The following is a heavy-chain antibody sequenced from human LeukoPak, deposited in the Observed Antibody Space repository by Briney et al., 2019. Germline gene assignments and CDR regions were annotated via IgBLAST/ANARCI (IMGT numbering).Heavy chain of an antibody. V-gene: IGHV4-34*01. Sequence: SETLSLTCAVYGGSFSGYYWRWIRQPPGKGLEWIGEINHSGSTNYNPSLKSRVTISVDTSKNQFSLKLSSVTAADTAVYYCARRPGVGANVFPFDIWGQGTMVTVSS. CDR3: ARRPGVGANVFPFDI. CDR2: INHSGST. CDR1: GGSFSGYY. J-gene: IGHJ3*02. D-gene: IGHD1-26*01.